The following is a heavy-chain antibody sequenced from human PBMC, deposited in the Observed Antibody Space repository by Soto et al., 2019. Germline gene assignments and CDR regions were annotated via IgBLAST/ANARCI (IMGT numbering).Heavy chain of an antibody. CDR3: ARYAPMDPLGRFDP. D-gene: IGHD2-8*01. J-gene: IGHJ5*02. CDR1: GYTFTSYG. CDR2: ISAYNGNT. Sequence: ASVKVSCKASGYTFTSYGISWVRQAPGQGLEWMGWISAYNGNTNYEQKLQGRVTMTTDTSTSTAYMELRSLRSDDTAVYYCARYAPMDPLGRFDPWGQGTLVTVSS. V-gene: IGHV1-18*01.